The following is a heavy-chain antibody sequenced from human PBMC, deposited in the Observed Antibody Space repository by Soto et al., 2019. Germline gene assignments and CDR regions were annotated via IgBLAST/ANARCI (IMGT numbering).Heavy chain of an antibody. Sequence: PGGSLRLSCAASGFTFSSYAMSWVRQAPGKGLEWVSAISGSGGSTYYADSVKGRFTISRDNSKNTLYLQMNSLRAEDTAVYYCARSASPEYYDILTGYSYYYGMDVWGQGTTVTVSS. J-gene: IGHJ6*02. V-gene: IGHV3-23*01. D-gene: IGHD3-9*01. CDR2: ISGSGGST. CDR3: ARSASPEYYDILTGYSYYYGMDV. CDR1: GFTFSSYA.